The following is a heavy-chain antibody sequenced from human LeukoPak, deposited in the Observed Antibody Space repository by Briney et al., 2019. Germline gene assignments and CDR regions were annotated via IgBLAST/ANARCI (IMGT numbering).Heavy chain of an antibody. J-gene: IGHJ4*02. CDR2: IFYTGST. Sequence: SETLSLTCTVSGGSIRSSGYYWDWIRQPPGKGLEWVGSIFYTGSTYYNPSLKSRVTISADTSKNHFSLKVSSVTAADTAVYYCARPSGYSGYDYGYWGQGTLASVSS. CDR1: GGSIRSSGYY. CDR3: ARPSGYSGYDYGY. V-gene: IGHV4-39*02. D-gene: IGHD5-12*01.